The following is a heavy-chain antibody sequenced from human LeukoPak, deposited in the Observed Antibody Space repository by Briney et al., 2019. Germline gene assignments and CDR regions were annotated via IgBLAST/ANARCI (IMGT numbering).Heavy chain of an antibody. CDR2: ISSSGST. CDR1: GDSISSGDYY. J-gene: IGHJ3*01. D-gene: IGHD3-22*01. V-gene: IGHV4-61*02. CDR3: ARGPYSYDSSGAFDV. Sequence: SETLSLTCTVSGDSISSGDYYWSWIRQPAGKGLEWIGRISSSGSTNYNPSLKSRVTISVDTSKNQFSLKLSSVTAADTAVYFCARGPYSYDSSGAFDVWGQGTMVTVSS.